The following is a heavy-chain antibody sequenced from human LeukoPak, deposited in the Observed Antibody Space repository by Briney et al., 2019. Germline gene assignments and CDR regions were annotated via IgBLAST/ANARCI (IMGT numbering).Heavy chain of an antibody. D-gene: IGHD3-3*01. CDR1: GFIFNNYA. CDR2: ISSSGSTI. J-gene: IGHJ6*02. CDR3: ARDSPRGTIFGVVIIDYGMDV. Sequence: GGSLRLSCAASGFIFNNYAMSWVRQAPGKGLEWVSYISSSGSTIYYADSVKGRFTISRDNAKNSLYLQMNSLRAEDTAVYYCARDSPRGTIFGVVIIDYGMDVWGQGTTVTVSS. V-gene: IGHV3-48*03.